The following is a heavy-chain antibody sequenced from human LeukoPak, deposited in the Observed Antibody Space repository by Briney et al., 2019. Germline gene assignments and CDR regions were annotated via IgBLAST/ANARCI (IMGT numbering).Heavy chain of an antibody. V-gene: IGHV4-34*01. D-gene: IGHD3-22*01. J-gene: IGHJ3*02. CDR3: ARGPRPLYYYDSSGWDAFDI. CDR1: GGSFSGYY. CDR2: INHSGST. Sequence: SETLSLTCAVSGGSFSGYYWSWIRQPPGKGLEWIGEINHSGSTNYNPSLKGRVPISVDTSKNRFSLKLSSVTAADTAVYYCARGPRPLYYYDSSGWDAFDIWGQGTMVTVSS.